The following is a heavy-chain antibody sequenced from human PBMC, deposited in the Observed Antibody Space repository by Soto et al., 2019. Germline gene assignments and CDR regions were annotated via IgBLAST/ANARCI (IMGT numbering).Heavy chain of an antibody. CDR3: ARVGYCGGDCSFPDY. V-gene: IGHV4-59*01. CDR2: FYYSGST. Sequence: QVQLQESGPGLVKPSETLSLTCTVSGGSISSYYWSWIRQPPGKGLEWIGYFYYSGSTNYNPSLKSRVTISVDTSKNQSSLKLSSVSAADTAVYYCARVGYCGGDCSFPDYWGQGTLVTVSS. CDR1: GGSISSYY. J-gene: IGHJ4*02. D-gene: IGHD2-21*02.